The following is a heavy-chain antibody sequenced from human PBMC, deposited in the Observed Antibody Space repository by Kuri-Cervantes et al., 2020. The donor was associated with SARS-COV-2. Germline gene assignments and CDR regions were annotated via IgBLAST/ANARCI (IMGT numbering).Heavy chain of an antibody. D-gene: IGHD6-13*01. J-gene: IGHJ4*02. Sequence: ASVKVSCKASGYTFTGYYMHWVRQAPGQGLEWMGWINPSGGSTSYAQKFQGRVTMTRDTSTSTVYMELSSLRSEDTAVYYCARDTPGIFPGIAAAHAASLAYWGQGTLVTVSS. CDR1: GYTFTGYY. V-gene: IGHV1-46*01. CDR2: INPSGGST. CDR3: ARDTPGIFPGIAAAHAASLAY.